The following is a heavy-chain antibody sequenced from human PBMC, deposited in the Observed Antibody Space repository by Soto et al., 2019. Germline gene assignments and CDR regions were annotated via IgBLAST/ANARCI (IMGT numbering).Heavy chain of an antibody. Sequence: QVQLVQSGAEVKKPGASVKVSCKASGYTFTSYGISWVRQAPGQGLEWMGWISAYNGNTNYAQKLQGRVTMTTDTSTSTADMELRGLRSDDTAVYYCASSLLVGYGLEGESDWGQGTLVTVSS. CDR2: ISAYNGNT. CDR1: GYTFTSYG. V-gene: IGHV1-18*01. J-gene: IGHJ4*02. CDR3: ASSLLVGYGLEGESD. D-gene: IGHD5-18*01.